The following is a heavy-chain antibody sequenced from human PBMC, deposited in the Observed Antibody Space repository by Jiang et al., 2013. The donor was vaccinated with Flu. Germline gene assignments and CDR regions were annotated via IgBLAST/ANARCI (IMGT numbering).Heavy chain of an antibody. CDR3: ARDLGIPSHYGHWYFDL. J-gene: IGHJ2*01. CDR1: GYTFTSYG. V-gene: IGHV1-18*01. Sequence: GAEVKKPGASVKVSCKASGYTFTSYGISWVRQAPGQGLEWMGWISAYNGNTNYAQKLQGRVTMTTDTSTSTAYMELRSLRSDDTAVYYCARDLGIPSHYGHWYFDLWGRGTLVTVSS. CDR2: ISAYNGNT. D-gene: IGHD4-17*01.